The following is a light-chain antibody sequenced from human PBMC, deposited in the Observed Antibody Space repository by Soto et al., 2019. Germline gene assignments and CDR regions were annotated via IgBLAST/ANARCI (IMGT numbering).Light chain of an antibody. J-gene: IGLJ3*02. Sequence: QSALTQPASVSGSPGQSITISCTGTSSDVGAYNYVSWYQQHPGKAPKFMIYEVSNRPSGVSNRFSGFKSGNTASLTISRLPAEDEADYYCSSYTSRSTWVFCGGTKLTVL. CDR3: SSYTSRSTWV. CDR1: SSDVGAYNY. CDR2: EVS. V-gene: IGLV2-14*01.